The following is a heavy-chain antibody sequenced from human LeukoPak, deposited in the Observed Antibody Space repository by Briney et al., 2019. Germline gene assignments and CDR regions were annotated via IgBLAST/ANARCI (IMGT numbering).Heavy chain of an antibody. J-gene: IGHJ4*02. V-gene: IGHV4-30-2*01. Sequence: SEILSLTCAVSGGSISSGGYSWSWIRQPPGKGLEWIGYIYHSGSTYYNPSLKSRVTISVDRSKNQFSLKLSSVTAADTAVYYCARHSQPRTFDYWGQGTLVTVSS. CDR2: IYHSGST. CDR1: GGSISSGGYS. CDR3: ARHSQPRTFDY.